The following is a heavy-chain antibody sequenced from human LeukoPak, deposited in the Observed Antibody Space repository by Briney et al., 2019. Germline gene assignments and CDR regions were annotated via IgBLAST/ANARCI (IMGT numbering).Heavy chain of an antibody. Sequence: GGSLRLSCAASGFTFSSYGMHWVRQAPGKGLEWVAFIRYDASNKYYADSVKGRFTISRDNSKNTLYLQMNSLRAEDTAVYYCAKDGGYPRGVHFDYWGQGTLVTVSS. D-gene: IGHD5-12*01. V-gene: IGHV3-30*02. CDR1: GFTFSSYG. CDR2: IRYDASNK. CDR3: AKDGGYPRGVHFDY. J-gene: IGHJ4*02.